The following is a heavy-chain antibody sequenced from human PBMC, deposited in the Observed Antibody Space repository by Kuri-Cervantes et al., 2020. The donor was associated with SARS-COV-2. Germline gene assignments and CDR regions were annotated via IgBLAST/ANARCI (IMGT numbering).Heavy chain of an antibody. CDR1: GGTCSGYY. D-gene: IGHD1-26*01. V-gene: IGHV4-34*01. CDR3: ARRGYSGSRDYFDY. J-gene: IGHJ4*01. Sequence: VYGGTCSGYYGRWVRKNAGKGLEWIGEINNSGSTNYNPSLKSRVTISVETSKNQFSLKLSSVTAADTAVYYCARRGYSGSRDYFDYWGQGTLVTVSS. CDR2: INNSGST.